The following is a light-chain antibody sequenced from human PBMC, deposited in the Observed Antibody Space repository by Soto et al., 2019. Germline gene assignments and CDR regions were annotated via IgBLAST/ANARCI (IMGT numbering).Light chain of an antibody. CDR2: GAS. CDR3: QQYGSSLAP. CDR1: QSVSSSY. Sequence: EIVLTQSPGTLSLSPGERATLSCSASQSVSSSYLAWYQQKPGQAPRLLIYGASSRATCIPDRFSGSGSGTDLPLTICSREPDDFAVYYCQQYGSSLAPLVHGTQVELK. J-gene: IGKJ1*01. V-gene: IGKV3-20*01.